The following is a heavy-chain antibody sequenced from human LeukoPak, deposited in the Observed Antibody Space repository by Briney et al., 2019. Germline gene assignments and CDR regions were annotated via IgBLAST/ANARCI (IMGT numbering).Heavy chain of an antibody. J-gene: IGHJ4*02. CDR1: GGSISGSSYY. D-gene: IGHD4-17*01. V-gene: IGHV4-39*07. Sequence: SETLSLTCTVSGGSISGSSYYWGWIRQPPGKGLEWIGEINHSGSTNYNPSLKSRVTISVDTSKNQFSLKLSSVTAADTAVYYCARGDYGDYAIDYWGQGTLVTVSS. CDR2: INHSGST. CDR3: ARGDYGDYAIDY.